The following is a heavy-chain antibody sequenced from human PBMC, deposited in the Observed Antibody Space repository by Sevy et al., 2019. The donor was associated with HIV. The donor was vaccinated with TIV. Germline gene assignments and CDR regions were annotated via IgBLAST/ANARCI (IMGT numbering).Heavy chain of an antibody. CDR1: GFTFSGYS. V-gene: IGHV3-21*01. CDR2: ISSSSSYI. J-gene: IGHJ4*02. D-gene: IGHD6-19*01. Sequence: GGSLRLSCAASGFTFSGYSMNWVRQAPGKGLEWVSSISSSSSYIYYADSVKGRFTISRDNAKNSLYLQMNSLRAEDTAVYYCARGQSSGWYGPDYWGQGTLVTVSS. CDR3: ARGQSSGWYGPDY.